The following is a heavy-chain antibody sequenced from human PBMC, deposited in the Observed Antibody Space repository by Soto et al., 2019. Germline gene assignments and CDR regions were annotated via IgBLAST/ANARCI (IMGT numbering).Heavy chain of an antibody. V-gene: IGHV3-30*18. Sequence: QVQLVESGGGVVQPGRSLRLSCAASGFTFSSYAMHWVRQAPGKGLEWVAVISYDGRDKYYADSVKGRFTISRDNSRNTMNLQMNSLRGDDTAVYYGAKAVGELSPESYDYWGQGTLSTFSS. CDR2: ISYDGRDK. J-gene: IGHJ4*02. CDR3: AKAVGELSPESYDY. D-gene: IGHD3-16*02. CDR1: GFTFSSYA.